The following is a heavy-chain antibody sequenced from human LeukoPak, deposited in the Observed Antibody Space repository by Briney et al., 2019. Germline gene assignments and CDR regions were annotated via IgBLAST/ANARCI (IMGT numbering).Heavy chain of an antibody. CDR3: ARAYSSSDYFDY. V-gene: IGHV4-34*01. CDR2: INHSGST. Sequence: SETLSLTCAVYGGSFSGYYWSWIRQPPGKGLEWIGGINHSGSTNYNPSLKSRVTISVDTSKNQFSLKLSSVTAADTALYYCARAYSSSDYFDYWGQGTLVTVSS. D-gene: IGHD6-13*01. J-gene: IGHJ4*02. CDR1: GGSFSGYY.